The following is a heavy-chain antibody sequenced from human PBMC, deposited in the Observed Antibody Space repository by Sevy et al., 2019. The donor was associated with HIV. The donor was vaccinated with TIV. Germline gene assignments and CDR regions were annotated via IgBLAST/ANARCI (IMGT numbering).Heavy chain of an antibody. V-gene: IGHV3-21*01. CDR1: GINFKTYK. J-gene: IGHJ4*02. D-gene: IGHD6-19*01. CDR3: ATSSGWALDY. Sequence: GESLKISCVASGINFKTYKINWVRQTPGKGLEWVSSISFSGNYIYYADFAKGRFTISRDNARNSLYLQMISLTAEDTAVNYCATSSGWALDYWGQGTLVTVSS. CDR2: ISFSGNYI.